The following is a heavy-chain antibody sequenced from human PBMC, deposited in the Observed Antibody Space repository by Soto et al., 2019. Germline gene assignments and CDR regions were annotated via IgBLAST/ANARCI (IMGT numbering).Heavy chain of an antibody. CDR2: IHYIGST. CDR1: GDSISTYY. Sequence: SETLSLTCTVSGDSISTYYWSWIRQPPGRRLEWIGHIHYIGSTNYNPSLKSRVTISVDTSKNQFSLKLSSVAAADTAVYYCARLVGIAARPGDYYYYYGMDVWGQGTTVTVSS. D-gene: IGHD6-6*01. CDR3: ARLVGIAARPGDYYYYYGMDV. J-gene: IGHJ6*02. V-gene: IGHV4-59*12.